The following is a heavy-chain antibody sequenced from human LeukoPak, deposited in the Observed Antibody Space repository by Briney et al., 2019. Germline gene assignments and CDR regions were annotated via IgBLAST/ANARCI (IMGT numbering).Heavy chain of an antibody. CDR1: GGSISTSNYY. CDR2: INHSGST. CDR3: ARGRRYSYGYSRLVWYFDL. Sequence: PSETLSLTCSVSGGSISTSNYYWVWIRQSPEKGLEWIGEINHSGSTNYNPSLKSRVTISVDTSKNQFSLKLSSVTAADTAVYYCARGRRYSYGYSRLVWYFDLWGRGTLVTVSS. J-gene: IGHJ2*01. V-gene: IGHV4-39*07. D-gene: IGHD5-18*01.